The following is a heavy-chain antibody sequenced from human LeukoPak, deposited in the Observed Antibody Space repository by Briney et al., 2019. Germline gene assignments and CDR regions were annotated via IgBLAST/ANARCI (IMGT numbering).Heavy chain of an antibody. Sequence: SETRSLTCAVSGGSISSGGYSWSWIRQPPGKGLEWIGYIYHSGSTYYNPSLKSRVTISVDRSKNQFSLKLSSVTAADTAVYYCARGIEGDPEMATPLYYFDYWGQGTLVTVSS. J-gene: IGHJ4*02. CDR3: ARGIEGDPEMATPLYYFDY. CDR2: IYHSGST. D-gene: IGHD5-24*01. V-gene: IGHV4-30-2*01. CDR1: GGSISSGGYS.